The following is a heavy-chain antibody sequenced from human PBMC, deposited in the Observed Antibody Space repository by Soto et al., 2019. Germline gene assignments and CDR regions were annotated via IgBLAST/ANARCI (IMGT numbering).Heavy chain of an antibody. D-gene: IGHD5-18*01. Sequence: PGGSLRLSCAASGFTFSSYWMHWVRQAPGKGLVWVSRIFGDASSTSYADSVKGRFTISRDNAKSMLYLQMNSLRDEDTAIYYCARVQYSYSSYSWGQGTLVTVSS. CDR1: GFTFSSYW. CDR3: ARVQYSYSSYS. V-gene: IGHV3-74*01. CDR2: IFGDASST. J-gene: IGHJ5*02.